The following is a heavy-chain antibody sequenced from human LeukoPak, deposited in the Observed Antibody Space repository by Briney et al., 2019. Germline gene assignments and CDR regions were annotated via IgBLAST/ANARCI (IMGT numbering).Heavy chain of an antibody. D-gene: IGHD2-21*02. J-gene: IGHJ4*02. Sequence: PGGSLRLSCVASGFSFSNYNIHWVRQAPGKGLEWVSFIRYDGSSQYFADSVKGRFSISRDNSEDTVYLQMNSLRPEDTAVYLFAKQGIYCMDYWGGGALVPVSS. V-gene: IGHV3-30*02. CDR3: AKQGIYCMDY. CDR1: GFSFSNYN. CDR2: IRYDGSSQ.